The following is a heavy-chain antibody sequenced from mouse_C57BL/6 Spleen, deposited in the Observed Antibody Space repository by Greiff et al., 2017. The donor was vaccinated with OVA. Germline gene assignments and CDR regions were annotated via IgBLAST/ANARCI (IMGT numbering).Heavy chain of an antibody. V-gene: IGHV1-52*01. CDR1: GYTFTSYW. J-gene: IGHJ3*01. CDR2: IDPSDSET. D-gene: IGHD4-1*01. CDR3: ARELGRGGFAY. Sequence: QVQLQQPGAELVSPGSSVKLSCKASGYTFTSYWMHWVKQRPIQGLEWIGNIDPSDSETHYNQKFKDKATLTVDKSSSTAYMQLSSLTSEDSAVYYCARELGRGGFAYWGQGTLVTVSA.